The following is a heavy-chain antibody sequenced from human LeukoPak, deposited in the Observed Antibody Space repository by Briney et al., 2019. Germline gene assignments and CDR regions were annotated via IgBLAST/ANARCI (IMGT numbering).Heavy chain of an antibody. V-gene: IGHV3-33*01. CDR2: MWYEGSNN. J-gene: IGHJ5*02. Sequence: GRSRRLSWPVSGFTFSRYGIQWVRQAAGEGREWVAVMWYEGSNNYYADSVKGRFPISRQNSKTTLYLQMNSLRAEATAVYYCARDHQGYSSSWYRWFDPWGQGTLVTVSS. CDR1: GFTFSRYG. CDR3: ARDHQGYSSSWYRWFDP. D-gene: IGHD6-13*01.